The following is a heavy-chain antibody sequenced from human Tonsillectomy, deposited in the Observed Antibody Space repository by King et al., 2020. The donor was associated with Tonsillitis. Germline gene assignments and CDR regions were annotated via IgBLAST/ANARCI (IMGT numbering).Heavy chain of an antibody. CDR2: IYPSGST. Sequence: QLQESGPGLVKPSETLSLTCTVSGYSISSNYYWGWIRQPPGKGLEWIASIYPSGSTYYNPSLRGRVTISEETSKNQFSLKLSSVTAADTAVYYCPRDLGPMWELTLDYWGQGTLVTVSS. D-gene: IGHD1-26*01. CDR3: PRDLGPMWELTLDY. CDR1: GYSISSNYY. V-gene: IGHV4-38-2*02. J-gene: IGHJ4*02.